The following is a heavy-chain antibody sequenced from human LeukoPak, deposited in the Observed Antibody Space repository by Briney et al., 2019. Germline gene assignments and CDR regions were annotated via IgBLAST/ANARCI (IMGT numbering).Heavy chain of an antibody. CDR2: ISSNGGGT. Sequence: GGSLRLSCAASGFTFSSYAMHWVRQAPGKGLEYVSAISSNGGGTYYANSVKGRFTISRDNSKNTLYLQRGSLRAEDMAVYYCARDAPFQYYYDSSGYLPMDVWGKGTTVTVSS. CDR1: GFTFSSYA. D-gene: IGHD3-22*01. J-gene: IGHJ6*03. CDR3: ARDAPFQYYYDSSGYLPMDV. V-gene: IGHV3-64*01.